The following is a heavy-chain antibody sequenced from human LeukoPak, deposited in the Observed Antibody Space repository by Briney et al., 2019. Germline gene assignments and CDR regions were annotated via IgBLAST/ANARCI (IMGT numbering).Heavy chain of an antibody. CDR1: GGSISSCY. J-gene: IGHJ6*02. V-gene: IGHV4-4*07. CDR3: AREGETTVTTFGDYYYGMDV. Sequence: SETLSLTCTVSGGSISSCYWSWIRQPAGKGLEWIGRIYTSGSTNYNPSLKSRVTMSVDTSKNQFSLKLSSVTAADTAVYYCAREGETTVTTFGDYYYGMDVWGQGTTVTVSS. D-gene: IGHD4-17*01. CDR2: IYTSGST.